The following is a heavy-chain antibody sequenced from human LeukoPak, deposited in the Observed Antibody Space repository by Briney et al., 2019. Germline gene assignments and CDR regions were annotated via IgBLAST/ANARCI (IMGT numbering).Heavy chain of an antibody. V-gene: IGHV4-59*08. CDR1: GGSISSYY. J-gene: IGHJ3*02. Sequence: PSETLSLTCTVSGGSISSYYWSWIRQPPGKGLEWIGYIYYSGSTNYNPSLKSRVTISVDTSKNQFSLKLSSVTAADTAVYYCARHYGYYDSREDAFGIWGQGTMVTVSS. CDR3: ARHYGYYDSREDAFGI. D-gene: IGHD3-22*01. CDR2: IYYSGST.